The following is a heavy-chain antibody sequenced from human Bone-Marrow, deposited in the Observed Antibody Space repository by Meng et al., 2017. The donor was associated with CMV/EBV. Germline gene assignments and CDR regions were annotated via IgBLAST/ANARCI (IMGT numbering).Heavy chain of an antibody. V-gene: IGHV4-39*07. CDR3: ARDRTGTFEY. CDR2: IYYSGST. D-gene: IGHD1-1*01. J-gene: IGHJ4*02. CDR1: GGSISSSSYY. Sequence: SETLSLTCTVSGGSISSSSYYWGWIRQPPGKGLEWIGSIYYSGSTYYNPSLKSRVTISVDTSKNQFSLKLSSVTAADTAIYYCARDRTGTFEYWGQGTLVTVSS.